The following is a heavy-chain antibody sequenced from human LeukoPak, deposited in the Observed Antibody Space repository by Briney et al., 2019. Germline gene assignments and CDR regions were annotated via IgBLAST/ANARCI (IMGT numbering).Heavy chain of an antibody. CDR3: ARDVLSSSWYNWFDP. V-gene: IGHV3-53*01. D-gene: IGHD6-13*01. Sequence: PGGSLRLSCAASGFTVSSNYMSWVRQAPGKGLEWVSVIYSGGSTYYADSVKGRFTISRDNSKNTLYLQMNSLRAEDTAVYYCARDVLSSSWYNWFDPWGQGTLVTVSS. J-gene: IGHJ5*02. CDR2: IYSGGST. CDR1: GFTVSSNY.